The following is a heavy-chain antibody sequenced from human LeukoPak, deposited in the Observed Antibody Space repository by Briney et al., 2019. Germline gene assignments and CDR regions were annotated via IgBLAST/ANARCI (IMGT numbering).Heavy chain of an antibody. V-gene: IGHV3-23*01. CDR2: ISVSGGST. D-gene: IGHD3-16*01. CDR3: AKDSLITFGGVIDQ. Sequence: GGSLRLSCAASGFIFGNYAMSWVRQAPGKGLEWVSGISVSGGSTWYADSVKGRFTISRDNSNNTLYLQMNSLRADDTAVYYRAKDSLITFGGVIDQWGQGTLVTVSS. J-gene: IGHJ5*02. CDR1: GFIFGNYA.